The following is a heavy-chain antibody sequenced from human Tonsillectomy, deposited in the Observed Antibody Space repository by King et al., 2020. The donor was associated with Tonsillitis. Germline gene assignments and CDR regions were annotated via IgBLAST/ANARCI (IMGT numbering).Heavy chain of an antibody. Sequence: QLVQSGAEVQKPGASVKVSCKTSGYTFTDYHLHWVRQAPGQGLEWVGCINGGSGATYYAQKFQGRVTMTRDTSTSTAFMDLSRLTSDDTALYYCARENWFYNYWGQGTLVTVSS. V-gene: IGHV1-2*02. J-gene: IGHJ1*01. CDR3: ARENWFYNY. CDR2: INGGSGAT. CDR1: GYTFTDYH. D-gene: IGHD3-9*01.